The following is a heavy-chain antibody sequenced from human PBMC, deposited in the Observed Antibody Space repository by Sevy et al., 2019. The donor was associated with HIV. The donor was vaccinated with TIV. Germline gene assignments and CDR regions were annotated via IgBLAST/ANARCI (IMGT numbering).Heavy chain of an antibody. J-gene: IGHJ4*02. V-gene: IGHV3-23*01. CDR3: AKTLDYYSKTNIDF. D-gene: IGHD3-10*01. CDR2: ISGSGGST. CDR1: GFTFSSYA. Sequence: GGSLRLACAASGFTFSSYAMTWVRQAPGKGLEWVSGISGSGGSTYYADSVRGRFTISRDNFKNTVYLQMNTLRAEDTAVYYCAKTLDYYSKTNIDFWGQGTLVTVSS.